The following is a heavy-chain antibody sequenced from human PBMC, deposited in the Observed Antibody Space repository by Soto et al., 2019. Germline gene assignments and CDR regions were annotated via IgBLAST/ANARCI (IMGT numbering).Heavy chain of an antibody. CDR2: IYSGGDT. J-gene: IGHJ3*01. CDR1: GSTVSSNY. Sequence: GGSLRPSCAAFGSTVSSNYMSWVRQAPGKGHEWVSVIYSGGDTYYADSVRGRFTVSRDNSKNTLYLQMNSLRDEDTAVYYCARGVGWLVNAFDLWGQGTKVTVSS. V-gene: IGHV3-53*01. D-gene: IGHD3-22*01. CDR3: ARGVGWLVNAFDL.